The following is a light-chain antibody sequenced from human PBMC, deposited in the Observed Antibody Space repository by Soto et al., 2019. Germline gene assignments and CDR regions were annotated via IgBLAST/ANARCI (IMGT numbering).Light chain of an antibody. CDR2: GTS. CDR3: QHHNNWPPGT. CDR1: LTVGTN. Sequence: VMTQSPATLSVSPGERATLSCRASLTVGTNLAWYQQKPCQPPRLLIYGTSTRATGIPARFSGSGSGTDFTITISSLQYEDFAAKYCQHHNNWPPGTFGQGTKVEIK. J-gene: IGKJ1*01. V-gene: IGKV3-15*01.